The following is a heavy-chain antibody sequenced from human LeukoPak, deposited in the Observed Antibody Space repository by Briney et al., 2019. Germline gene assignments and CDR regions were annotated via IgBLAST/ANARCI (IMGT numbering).Heavy chain of an antibody. D-gene: IGHD1-14*01. CDR2: IYPGDSDT. CDR3: ARSQKYSITHMAFDI. J-gene: IGHJ3*02. V-gene: IGHV5-51*01. CDR1: GYSFTSYW. Sequence: TGESLKISCKGSGYSFTSYWIGWVRQMPGKGLEWMGIIYPGDSDTRYSPSFQGQVTISADKSISTAYLQWSSLKASDTAMYYCARSQKYSITHMAFDIWGQGTMVTVSS.